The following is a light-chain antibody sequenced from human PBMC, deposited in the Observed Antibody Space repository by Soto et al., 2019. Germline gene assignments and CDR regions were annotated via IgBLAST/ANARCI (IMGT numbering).Light chain of an antibody. J-gene: IGKJ5*01. CDR2: GAS. CDR1: QSVSSSY. Sequence: EIVLTQSPGTLSLSPGERATLSCRASQSVSSSYLAWYQQKPGQAPRLLIYGASSRATGIPDRFCGSGSGTDFTLTISRLEPEDFAVYYCQQYGSSPSGTFGQGTRLEIK. V-gene: IGKV3-20*01. CDR3: QQYGSSPSGT.